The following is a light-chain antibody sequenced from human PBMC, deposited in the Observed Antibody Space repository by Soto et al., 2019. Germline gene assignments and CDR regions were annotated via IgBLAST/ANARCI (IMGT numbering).Light chain of an antibody. V-gene: IGLV2-14*01. CDR2: EVS. CDR1: SSDVGGYNY. CDR3: SSYTSSSTPHVV. Sequence: QSVLTQPASVSGSPGQSITISCTGTSSDVGGYNYVSWYQQHPGKAPKLMIYEVSSRPSGVSNRFSGSKSGNTASLTISGLQAEDEADYYCSSYTSSSTPHVVFGGGTKLTVL. J-gene: IGLJ2*01.